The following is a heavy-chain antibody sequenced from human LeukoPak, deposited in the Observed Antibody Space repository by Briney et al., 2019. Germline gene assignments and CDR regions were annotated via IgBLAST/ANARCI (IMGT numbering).Heavy chain of an antibody. CDR2: IYYSGST. CDR1: GGSISSYY. J-gene: IGHJ4*02. V-gene: IGHV4-59*01. CDR3: ARDYFSGSYDY. Sequence: SETLSLTCTVSGGSISSYYWSWIRQPPGKGLEWIGYIYYSGSTNYNPSLKSRVTISVDMSKNQFSLKLSSVTAADTAVYYCARDYFSGSYDYWGQGTLVTVSS. D-gene: IGHD1-26*01.